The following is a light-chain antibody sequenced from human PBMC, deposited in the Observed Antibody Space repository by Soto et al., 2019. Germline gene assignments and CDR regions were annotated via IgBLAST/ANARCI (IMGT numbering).Light chain of an antibody. CDR2: DAS. CDR1: QSVSSY. J-gene: IGKJ3*01. CDR3: QQRSNWPFSL. Sequence: EIVLTQSPATLSLSPGERATLSCRASQSVSSYLAWYQQKPGQAPRLLIYDASNRATGIPARFSGSGSGTDFTLTISSLEPEDFAVYYCQQRSNWPFSLFSPGTKVDIK. V-gene: IGKV3-11*01.